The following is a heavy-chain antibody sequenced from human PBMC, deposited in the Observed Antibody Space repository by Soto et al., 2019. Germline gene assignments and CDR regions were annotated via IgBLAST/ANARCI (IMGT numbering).Heavy chain of an antibody. Sequence: QVQLVQSGAEVKKPGASVKISCKASGYTFTNYGLSWVRQAPGQGLEWMGWITVYSGTTDQVQKFLGRVSMTTAPSRNTAYMELATRRSDDMPVYYCVRPQPGDDVKKAFDLWGQWTMVTVSS. V-gene: IGHV1-18*03. CDR2: ITVYSGTT. CDR1: GYTFTNYG. J-gene: IGHJ3*01. D-gene: IGHD2-21*02. CDR3: VRPQPGDDVKKAFDL.